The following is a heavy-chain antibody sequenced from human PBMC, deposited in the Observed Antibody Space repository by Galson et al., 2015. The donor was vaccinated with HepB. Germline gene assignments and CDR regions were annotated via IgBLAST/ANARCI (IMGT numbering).Heavy chain of an antibody. D-gene: IGHD3-22*01. Sequence: SVKVSCKASGGTFSSYAISWVRQAPGQGLEWMGGIIPIFGTANYAQKFQGRVTITADESTSTAYMELSSLRSEDTAVYYCARIYYDSSGYYYRHLDIWGQGTMVTVSS. CDR3: ARIYYDSSGYYYRHLDI. V-gene: IGHV1-69*13. J-gene: IGHJ3*02. CDR1: GGTFSSYA. CDR2: IIPIFGTA.